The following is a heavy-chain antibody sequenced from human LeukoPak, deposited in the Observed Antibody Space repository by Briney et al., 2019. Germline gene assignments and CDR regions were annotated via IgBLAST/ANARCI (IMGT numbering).Heavy chain of an antibody. CDR3: ARTSRSGAYWRDFDY. CDR2: INSDGSTT. J-gene: IGHJ4*02. V-gene: IGHV3-74*01. CDR1: GFTFNNYW. D-gene: IGHD2-15*01. Sequence: PGGSLRLSCAASGFTFNNYWMHWVRQAPGKGLVWVSRINSDGSTTTYADSVKGRFTISRDNAGNTLYLQMNSLRAEDTAVYYCARTSRSGAYWRDFDYWGQGTLVTVSS.